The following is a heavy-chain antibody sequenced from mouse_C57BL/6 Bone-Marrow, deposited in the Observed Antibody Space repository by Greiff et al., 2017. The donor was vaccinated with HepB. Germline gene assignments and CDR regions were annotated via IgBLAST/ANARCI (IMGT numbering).Heavy chain of an antibody. CDR2: IYPGDGDT. CDR1: GYAFSSSW. V-gene: IGHV1-82*01. D-gene: IGHD4-1*01. J-gene: IGHJ3*01. CDR3: ANLERFAY. Sequence: QVQLQQPGPELVKPGASVKISCKASGYAFSSSWMHWVKQRPGKGLEWIGRIYPGDGDTNYKGKFKVKATLTAYKSSSTSYMQLSSLTAEDSAVYICANLERFAYWGQGTLVTVSA.